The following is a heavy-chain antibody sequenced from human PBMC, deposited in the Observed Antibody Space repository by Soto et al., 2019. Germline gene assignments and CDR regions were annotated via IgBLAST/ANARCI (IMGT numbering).Heavy chain of an antibody. D-gene: IGHD3-3*01. CDR3: ATRGMRSTYYDFWSGYWSH. Sequence: QVQLVQSGAEVKKPGASVKVSCKVSGYTLTELSMHWVRQAPGKGLEWMGGFDPEDGETIYAQKFQGRVTMTEDTSTDTAYMELSSLRSEDTAVYYCATRGMRSTYYDFWSGYWSHWGQGTLVTVSS. J-gene: IGHJ4*02. CDR2: FDPEDGET. CDR1: GYTLTELS. V-gene: IGHV1-24*01.